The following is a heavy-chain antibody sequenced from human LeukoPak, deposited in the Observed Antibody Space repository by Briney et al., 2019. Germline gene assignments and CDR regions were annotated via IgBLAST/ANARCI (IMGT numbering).Heavy chain of an antibody. V-gene: IGHV3-74*01. CDR3: ARETESFDF. CDR2: INSDGSIT. J-gene: IGHJ4*02. Sequence: GGSLRLSCAASGFTLSSYWMHWVRHAPGKGLVWVSHINSDGSITNYADSVKGRFTISRDNAKNTLYLQMNSLRAEDTAVYYCARETESFDFWGQGTLVTVSS. CDR1: GFTLSSYW.